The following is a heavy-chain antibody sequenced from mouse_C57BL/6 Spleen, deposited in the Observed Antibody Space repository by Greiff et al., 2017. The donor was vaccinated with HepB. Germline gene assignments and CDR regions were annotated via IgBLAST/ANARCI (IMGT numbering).Heavy chain of an antibody. D-gene: IGHD1-1*01. J-gene: IGHJ2*01. CDR3: TFITTVGLYYFDY. CDR2: IDPEDGDT. V-gene: IGHV14-1*01. CDR1: GFNIKDYY. Sequence: VQLQQSGAELVRPGASVKLSCTASGFNIKDYYMHWVKQRPEQGLEWIGRIDPEDGDTEYAPKFQGKATMTADTSSNTAYLQLSSLTSEDTAVYYCTFITTVGLYYFDYWGQGTTLTVSS.